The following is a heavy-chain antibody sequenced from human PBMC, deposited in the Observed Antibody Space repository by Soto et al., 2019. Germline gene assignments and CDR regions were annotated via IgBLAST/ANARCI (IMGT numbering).Heavy chain of an antibody. D-gene: IGHD3-22*01. J-gene: IGHJ4*02. Sequence: SETLSLTCSVSGSSFTGDYWSWIRQPAGKGLEWIGRVFGNGGVTPIYNISLKDRVTMSVDRSRTQFSLKPTSVTAADTAVYYCARDLPPYDRRRQPTGSFEDWGQGTLVTVSS. CDR3: ARDLPPYDRRRQPTGSFED. CDR1: GSSFTGDY. V-gene: IGHV4-4*07. CDR2: VFGNGGVTP.